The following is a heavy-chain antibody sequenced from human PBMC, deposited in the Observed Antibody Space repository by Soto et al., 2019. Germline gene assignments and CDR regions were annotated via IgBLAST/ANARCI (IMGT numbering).Heavy chain of an antibody. CDR1: GGTFSRYT. D-gene: IGHD2-15*01. CDR2: IIPIRGIA. V-gene: IGHV1-69*02. J-gene: IGHJ4*02. CDR3: AISYCRGGSCYSYSIDY. Sequence: SVKVSCKASGGTFSRYTNSWVRQAPGQRLEWMGRIIPIRGIANYAQKFQGRVTITADKSTSTAYMELSSLRSEDTAVYFCAISYCRGGSCYSYSIDYWGQGTLVTVSS.